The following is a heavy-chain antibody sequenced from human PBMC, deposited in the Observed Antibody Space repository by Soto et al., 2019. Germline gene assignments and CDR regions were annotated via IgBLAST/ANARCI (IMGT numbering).Heavy chain of an antibody. D-gene: IGHD2-21*02. V-gene: IGHV3-30-3*01. CDR2: ISYDGSNK. CDR3: ARDLGDWMPVNYGMDV. Sequence: GGSLRLSCAASGFTFSSYAMHWVRQAPGKGLGWVAVISYDGSNKYYADSVKGRFTISRDNSKNTLYLQMNSLRAEDTAVYYCARDLGDWMPVNYGMDVWGQGTTVTVSS. CDR1: GFTFSSYA. J-gene: IGHJ6*02.